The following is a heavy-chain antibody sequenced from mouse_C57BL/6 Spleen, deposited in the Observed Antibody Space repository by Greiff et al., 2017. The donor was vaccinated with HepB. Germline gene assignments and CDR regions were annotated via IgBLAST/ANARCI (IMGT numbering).Heavy chain of an antibody. CDR2: INYDGSST. CDR1: GFTFSDYY. D-gene: IGHD3-2*02. J-gene: IGHJ2*01. Sequence: EVQVVESEGGLVQPGSSMKLSCTASGFTFSDYYMAWVRQVPEKGLEWVANINYDGSSTYYLDSLKSRFTISRDNAKNILYLQMSSLKSEDTATYCCARESSGSYYFDYWGQGTTLTVSS. CDR3: ARESSGSYYFDY. V-gene: IGHV5-16*01.